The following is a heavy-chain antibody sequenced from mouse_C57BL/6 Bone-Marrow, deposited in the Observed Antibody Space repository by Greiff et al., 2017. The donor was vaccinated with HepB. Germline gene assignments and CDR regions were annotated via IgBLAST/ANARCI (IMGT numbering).Heavy chain of an antibody. CDR2: IWSGGST. V-gene: IGHV2-2*01. Sequence: QVHVKQSGPGLVQPSQRLSITCTVSGFSLTSYGVHWVRQSPGKGLEWLGVIWSGGSTDYNAAFISRLSISKDNSKSQVFFKMNSLQADDTAIYYCASPLYGSSWFAYWGQGTLVTVSA. D-gene: IGHD1-1*01. CDR3: ASPLYGSSWFAY. CDR1: GFSLTSYG. J-gene: IGHJ3*01.